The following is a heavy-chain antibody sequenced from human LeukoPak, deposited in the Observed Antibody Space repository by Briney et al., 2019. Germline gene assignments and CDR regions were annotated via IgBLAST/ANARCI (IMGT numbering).Heavy chain of an antibody. Sequence: GASVKVSCKASGYTFTSYGISWVRQAPGQGLEWMGWISAYNGNTNYAQKLQGRVTITRDTSASTAYMELSSLRSEDTAVYYCARVPTSYYDFWSLDYWGQGTLVTVSS. J-gene: IGHJ4*02. V-gene: IGHV1-18*01. D-gene: IGHD3-3*01. CDR3: ARVPTSYYDFWSLDY. CDR1: GYTFTSYG. CDR2: ISAYNGNT.